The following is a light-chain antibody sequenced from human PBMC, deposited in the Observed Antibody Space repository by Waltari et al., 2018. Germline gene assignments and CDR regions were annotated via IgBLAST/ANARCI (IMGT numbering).Light chain of an antibody. CDR1: GEYSAYA. J-gene: IGLJ3*02. CDR2: VNSDGTH. CDR3: QTWGTGIQV. V-gene: IGLV4-69*01. Sequence: LVLTQSPSASASLGASVKLTCSLPGEYSAYAIAWHPQQPLKGPRYLMTVNSDGTHKKGDGISERFSGSSSDVDRYLIISRLQSDDEADYFCQTWGTGIQVFGSGTKLTVL.